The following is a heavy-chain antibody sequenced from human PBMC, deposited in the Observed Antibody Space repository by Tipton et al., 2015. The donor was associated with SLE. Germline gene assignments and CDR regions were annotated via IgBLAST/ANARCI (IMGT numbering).Heavy chain of an antibody. CDR1: GFTFDGHA. CDR2: ITWNSVGW. CDR3: ARGGFYPGSGNQYYFDS. D-gene: IGHD3-10*01. V-gene: IGHV3-9*01. J-gene: IGHJ4*02. Sequence: SLRLSCAASGFTFDGHAMHWVRQAPGKGLEWIAGITWNSVGWGYMDFVKGRFTISRDNAKNSLYLQMNSLRSEDTALYYCARGGFYPGSGNQYYFDSWGQGTLVTVSS.